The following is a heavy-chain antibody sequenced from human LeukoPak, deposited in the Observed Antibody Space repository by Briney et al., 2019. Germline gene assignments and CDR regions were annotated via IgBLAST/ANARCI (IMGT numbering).Heavy chain of an antibody. CDR1: GYTFTGYY. CDR3: ARASRYYDSSGYPGAFDY. J-gene: IGHJ4*02. D-gene: IGHD3-22*01. Sequence: SXXVSCKASGYTFTGYYMHWVRQAPGQGLEWMGWINPNSGGTNYAQKFQGRVTMTRDTSISTAYMELSRLRSDDTAVYYCARASRYYDSSGYPGAFDYWGQGTLVTVSS. V-gene: IGHV1-2*02. CDR2: INPNSGGT.